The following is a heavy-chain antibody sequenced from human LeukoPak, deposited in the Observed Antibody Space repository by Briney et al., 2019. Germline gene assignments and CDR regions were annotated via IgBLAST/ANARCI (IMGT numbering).Heavy chain of an antibody. J-gene: IGHJ4*02. V-gene: IGHV3-7*03. CDR1: GFTFSSYW. CDR3: AREGRSLQAY. D-gene: IGHD5-24*01. CDR2: IKEDGTEV. Sequence: GGSLRLSCAASGFTFSSYWMSWVRLAPGKGLEWVANIKEDGTEVYYVDSVLGRFTVSGDNAKNSLYLQMNSLGVEDTAVYYCAREGRSLQAYWGQGTLVTVSS.